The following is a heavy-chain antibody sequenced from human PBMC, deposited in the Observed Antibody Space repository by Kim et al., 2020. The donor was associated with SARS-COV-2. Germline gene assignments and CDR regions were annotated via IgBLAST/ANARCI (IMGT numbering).Heavy chain of an antibody. V-gene: IGHV1-2*02. J-gene: IGHJ4*02. Sequence: ASVKVSCKASGYTFTGYQIHWVRQAPGHGPEYLGWINPNSGGPNYAQKFQGRVTMTRDTSITTVYMELTGLRSDDTAVYYCARDGCWPFDYWGQGTLVTVSS. CDR3: ARDGCWPFDY. CDR1: GYTFTGYQ. CDR2: INPNSGGP. D-gene: IGHD2-2*03.